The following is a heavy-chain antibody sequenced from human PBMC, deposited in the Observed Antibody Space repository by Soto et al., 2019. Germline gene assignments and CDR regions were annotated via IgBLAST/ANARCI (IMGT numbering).Heavy chain of an antibody. CDR1: GFTFSNHW. V-gene: IGHV3-74*01. Sequence: EVQLVESGGGLVQPGGSLRLSCAASGFTFSNHWMHWVRQAPGKGLVGVSRINSDGSTTTYADSVKGRFTISRHNAKNTLYLQLTSLRAEDTALYYCARGYSSGPDYWGQGTLVTVSS. J-gene: IGHJ4*02. CDR2: INSDGSTT. D-gene: IGHD6-19*01. CDR3: ARGYSSGPDY.